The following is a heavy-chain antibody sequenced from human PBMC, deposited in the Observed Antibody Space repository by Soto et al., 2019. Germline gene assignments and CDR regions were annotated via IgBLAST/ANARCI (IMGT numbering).Heavy chain of an antibody. J-gene: IGHJ6*02. CDR2: IWYDGSNK. CDR1: GFTFSSYG. CDR3: ARDYGDYRLMDYYYGMDV. D-gene: IGHD4-17*01. V-gene: IGHV3-33*01. Sequence: QVQLVESGGGVVQPGRSLRLSCAASGFTFSSYGMHWVRQAPGKGLEWVAVIWYDGSNKYYADSVKGRFTISRDNSKNTLYLQMNSLRAEDTAVYYCARDYGDYRLMDYYYGMDVWGQGTTVTVSS.